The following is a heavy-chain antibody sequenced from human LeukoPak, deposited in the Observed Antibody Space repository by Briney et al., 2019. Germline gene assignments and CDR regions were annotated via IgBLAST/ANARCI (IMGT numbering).Heavy chain of an antibody. J-gene: IGHJ4*02. Sequence: SETLSLTYTVSGGSISPYYWSWLRQPAGKGLEWIGRVHASGSPNYNPSLKSRVIISVDKSKNQFSLNLNSVTAADTAVYYCARGGTYGSGRDQHTTLDYWGQGTLVTVSS. CDR1: GGSISPYY. V-gene: IGHV4-4*07. CDR3: ARGGTYGSGRDQHTTLDY. CDR2: VHASGSP. D-gene: IGHD3-10*01.